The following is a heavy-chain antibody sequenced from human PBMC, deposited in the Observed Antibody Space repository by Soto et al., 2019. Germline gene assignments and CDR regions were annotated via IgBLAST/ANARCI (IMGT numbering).Heavy chain of an antibody. Sequence: QVQLVQSGAEVKKPGSSVKVSCKASGGTFSSYAISWVRQAPGQGLEWMGGIIPIFGTANYAQKFQGRVTNSADESTSTGYMELRRLGSEDTGVDYWAGGWGEYSNFANWFDPWGQGTLVTVSS. CDR1: GGTFSSYA. D-gene: IGHD6-6*01. J-gene: IGHJ5*02. CDR2: IIPIFGTA. CDR3: AGGWGEYSNFANWFDP. V-gene: IGHV1-69*01.